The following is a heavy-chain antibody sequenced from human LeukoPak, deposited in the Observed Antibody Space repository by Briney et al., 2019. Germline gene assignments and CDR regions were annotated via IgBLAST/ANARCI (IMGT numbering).Heavy chain of an antibody. Sequence: GGSLRLSCAPSGFSFSSYWMSWVRHAPGEGREWVANIKQDGSEKYYVDSMKGRFTISRDNAKNSLYLQMNSLRAEDTAVYYCASPAAVNCGGDCADAFDIWGQGTMVTVSS. V-gene: IGHV3-7*01. D-gene: IGHD2-21*02. J-gene: IGHJ3*02. CDR1: GFSFSSYW. CDR3: ASPAAVNCGGDCADAFDI. CDR2: IKQDGSEK.